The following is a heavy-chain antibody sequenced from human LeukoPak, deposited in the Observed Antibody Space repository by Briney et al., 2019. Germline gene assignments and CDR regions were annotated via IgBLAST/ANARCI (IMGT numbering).Heavy chain of an antibody. Sequence: SETLSLTCTVSGGSISSYYWSWIRQPAGKGLEWFGRIYTSGSTNYNPSLKSRVTMSVDTSKNQFSLKLSSVTAADTAVYYCARDKMATITRGRVARWFDPWGQGTLVTVSS. J-gene: IGHJ5*02. CDR3: ARDKMATITRGRVARWFDP. CDR2: IYTSGST. D-gene: IGHD5-24*01. V-gene: IGHV4-4*07. CDR1: GGSISSYY.